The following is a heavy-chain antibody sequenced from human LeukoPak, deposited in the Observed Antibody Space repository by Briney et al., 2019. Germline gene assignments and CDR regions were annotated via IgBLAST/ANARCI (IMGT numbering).Heavy chain of an antibody. CDR1: GFIFSDYG. D-gene: IGHD5-12*01. J-gene: IGHJ4*02. CDR2: VWHDGHKK. CDR3: AKGGYDGPPSRYIPLHS. V-gene: IGHV3-33*03. Sequence: PAGSLRLTCAASGFIFSDYGMHWVRQAPGKGREWGADVWHDGHKKFYADSVKGRFTTSRDNSNSTLFLHMSTLSRDDTAVYYCAKGGYDGPPSRYIPLHSWGQGTLVIVSS.